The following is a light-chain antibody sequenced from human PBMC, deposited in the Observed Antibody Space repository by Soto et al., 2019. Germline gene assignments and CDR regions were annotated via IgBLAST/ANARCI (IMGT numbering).Light chain of an antibody. CDR1: GSTFGAGYD. V-gene: IGLV1-40*01. CDR3: QSYDSSSRVV. Sequence: QSVLTQPPSVSGAPGQRVTISCTGSGSTFGAGYDVHWYQQLPGTAPKLLIYDNSNRPSGVPDRFSGSKSGTSASLAISGLPAEDEADYYCQSYDSSSRVVFGGGTKVTVL. CDR2: DNS. J-gene: IGLJ2*01.